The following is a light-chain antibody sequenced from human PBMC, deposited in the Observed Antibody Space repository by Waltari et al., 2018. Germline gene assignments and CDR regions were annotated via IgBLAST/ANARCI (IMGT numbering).Light chain of an antibody. CDR2: DAS. Sequence: DIQMTQSPSTLSASVGDRVTITCRASQSISTWLAWYQQKPGKAPKVLIYDASSLTSGVPSRFSGSGSGTEFALTISSLQPDDFATYYCQQYNSYSPYTFGQGTKLEIK. V-gene: IGKV1-5*01. CDR1: QSISTW. J-gene: IGKJ2*01. CDR3: QQYNSYSPYT.